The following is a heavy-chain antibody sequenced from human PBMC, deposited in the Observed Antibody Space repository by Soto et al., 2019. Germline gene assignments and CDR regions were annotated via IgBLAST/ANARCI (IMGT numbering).Heavy chain of an antibody. D-gene: IGHD6-19*01. J-gene: IGHJ4*02. Sequence: SETLSLTCSVSGGSISGSYCSWIRQSPGKGLEWLGYVYYTGSTNYSPSLRSRVSISVDTSKNEFPLRLSSVTAADTAVYFCARSVAVPGAHIDYWGQGTQVTVSS. CDR1: GGSISGSY. CDR3: ARSVAVPGAHIDY. CDR2: VYYTGST. V-gene: IGHV4-59*01.